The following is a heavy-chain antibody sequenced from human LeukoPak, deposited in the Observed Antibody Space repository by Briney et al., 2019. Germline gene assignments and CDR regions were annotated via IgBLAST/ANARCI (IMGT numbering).Heavy chain of an antibody. Sequence: GGSLRLSCAASGFTFSIYGMHWVRQAPGKGLEWVAFILYDGSNKYYADSVKGRFTISRDNSKNTLYLQMNSLRAEDTAVYYCAKDKPIIVLPTAVDAFDIWGQGTVVTVSS. V-gene: IGHV3-30*02. CDR1: GFTFSIYG. J-gene: IGHJ3*02. D-gene: IGHD2-2*01. CDR3: AKDKPIIVLPTAVDAFDI. CDR2: ILYDGSNK.